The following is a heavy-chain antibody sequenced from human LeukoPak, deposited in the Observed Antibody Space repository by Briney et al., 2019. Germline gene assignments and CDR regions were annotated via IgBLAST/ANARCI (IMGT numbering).Heavy chain of an antibody. J-gene: IGHJ4*02. Sequence: GGSLRLSCAASGFTFSDYYMTWIRQAPGKGLEWVSCISSSGSTIFYADSVKGRFTISRDNAKSSLFLQMNSLRAEDTAVYYCARGNRVTAIQELDYWGQGTLVTVSS. D-gene: IGHD2-21*02. CDR1: GFTFSDYY. V-gene: IGHV3-11*01. CDR2: ISSSGSTI. CDR3: ARGNRVTAIQELDY.